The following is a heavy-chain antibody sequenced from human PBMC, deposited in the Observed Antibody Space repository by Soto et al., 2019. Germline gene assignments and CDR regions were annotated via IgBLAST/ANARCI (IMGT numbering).Heavy chain of an antibody. D-gene: IGHD6-19*01. CDR2: INAGNGNT. CDR3: ARGVAGPLHWFDP. J-gene: IGHJ5*02. CDR1: GYTFTSYG. V-gene: IGHV1-3*01. Sequence: ASVKVSCQASGYTFTSYGISWVRQAPGQRLEWMGWINAGNGNTKYSQKLQGRVTITRDTSASPAYMELSSLRSEDPAVYYCARGVAGPLHWFDPWGQGTLVTVSS.